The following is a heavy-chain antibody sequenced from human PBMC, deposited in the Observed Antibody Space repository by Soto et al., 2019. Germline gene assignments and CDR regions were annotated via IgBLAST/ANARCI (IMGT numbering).Heavy chain of an antibody. CDR2: IRSKANSYAT. Sequence: PGGSLRLSCAASGFTFSGSAMHWVRQASGKGLEWVGRIRSKANSYATAYAASVKGRFTISRYDSKNTAYLQMNSLKTEDTAVYYCTRHRSPGTFDYWGQGTLVTVSS. CDR1: GFTFSGSA. J-gene: IGHJ4*02. V-gene: IGHV3-73*01. CDR3: TRHRSPGTFDY.